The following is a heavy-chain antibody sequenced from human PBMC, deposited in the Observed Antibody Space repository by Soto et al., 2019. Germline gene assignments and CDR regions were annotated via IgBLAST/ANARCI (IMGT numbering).Heavy chain of an antibody. CDR2: IYHSGST. Sequence: SLTLSLTCAVSGYSISSGYYWGWIRQTPGKGLEWIGSIYHSGSTYYNPSLKSRVTISVDTSKNQFSLKLSSVTAADTAVYYCARGHSSSWYNFDYWGQGTLVTVS. CDR3: ARGHSSSWYNFDY. V-gene: IGHV4-38-2*01. D-gene: IGHD6-13*01. J-gene: IGHJ4*02. CDR1: GYSISSGYY.